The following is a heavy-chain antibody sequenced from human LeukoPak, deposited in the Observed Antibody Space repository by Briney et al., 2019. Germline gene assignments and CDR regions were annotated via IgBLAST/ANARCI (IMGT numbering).Heavy chain of an antibody. CDR1: GGSISSTNYY. D-gene: IGHD4/OR15-4a*01. Sequence: PSETLSLTCTVSGGSISSTNYYWGWIRQPPGKGLEWIGSLFYRGSGSLSYTEKTSYNPSLKSRVTMSVDTSKNQFSLQLRSMTTADTAVYYCVRGPYGASISKWFDPWGQGTQVIVSP. V-gene: IGHV4-39*07. J-gene: IGHJ5*02. CDR3: VRGPYGASISKWFDP. CDR2: LFYRGSGSLSYTEKT.